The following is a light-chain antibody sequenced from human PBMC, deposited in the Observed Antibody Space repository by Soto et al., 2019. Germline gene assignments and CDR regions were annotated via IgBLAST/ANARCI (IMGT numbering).Light chain of an antibody. J-gene: IGLJ1*01. Sequence: SPGQSITISCSGTSSDVGSYDHVAWYQQFPGKTPKLMIYEVSNRPSGVSSRFSGSKSGNTASLTISGLQAEDEADYYCISYTGSSTSYVFGSGTKVTVL. CDR2: EVS. CDR1: SSDVGSYDH. V-gene: IGLV2-14*01. CDR3: ISYTGSSTSYV.